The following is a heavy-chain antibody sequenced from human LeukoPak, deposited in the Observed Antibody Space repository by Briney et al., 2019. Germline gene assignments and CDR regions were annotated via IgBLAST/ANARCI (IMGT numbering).Heavy chain of an antibody. D-gene: IGHD3-22*01. CDR1: GLTFKSHA. Sequence: GGSLRLSCAASGLTFKSHAMSWFRQAPGKGLEWVSAVSGSGGRTHYADSVKGRFSISRDNARNSLYLQMNSLRAEDTAVYYCARSSGYYPIDYWGQGTLVTVSS. CDR2: VSGSGGRT. CDR3: ARSSGYYPIDY. J-gene: IGHJ4*02. V-gene: IGHV3-23*01.